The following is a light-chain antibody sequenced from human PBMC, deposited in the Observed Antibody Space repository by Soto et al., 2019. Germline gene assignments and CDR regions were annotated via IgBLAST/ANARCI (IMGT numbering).Light chain of an antibody. CDR2: GIS. J-gene: IGKJ4*01. CDR3: QKYNTATLT. CDR1: QSFCTY. Sequence: DIEITQSPSSESASVGDRVTITCRASQSFCTYLAWYLRRPGKVPKLLISGISALQSGVPSPFHGSGDGTEFTRTISNLKPEDFQTDSCQKYNTATLTFGGGTKVDIK. V-gene: IGKV1-27*01.